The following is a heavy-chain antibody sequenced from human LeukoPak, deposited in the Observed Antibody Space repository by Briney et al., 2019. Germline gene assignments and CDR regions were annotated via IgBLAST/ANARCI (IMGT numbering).Heavy chain of an antibody. V-gene: IGHV3-74*01. CDR2: INNDGSST. J-gene: IGHJ4*02. Sequence: GGSLRLSCAASGFTFSSYWMHWVRQAPGKGLVWVSRINNDGSSTSYADSVKGRFTISRDNAKNTLYLQMNSLRAEDTAVYYCARVGYSYAKDYWGQGTLVTVSS. CDR1: GFTFSSYW. CDR3: ARVGYSYAKDY. D-gene: IGHD5-18*01.